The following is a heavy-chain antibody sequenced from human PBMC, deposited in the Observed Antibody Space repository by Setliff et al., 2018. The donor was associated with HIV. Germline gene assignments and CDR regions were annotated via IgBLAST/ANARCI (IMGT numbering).Heavy chain of an antibody. CDR3: ARRADWFDL. CDR2: ISDYNNNV. J-gene: IGHJ5*02. Sequence: ASVKVSCKASGYAFSRFSLTWVRQAPGQGLEWMGWISDYNNNVEYAEKFQGRVTMTKDTSTGIAYLELRSLRPDDTTLYFCARRADWFDLWGQGTLVTVSS. V-gene: IGHV1-18*01. CDR1: GYAFSRFS.